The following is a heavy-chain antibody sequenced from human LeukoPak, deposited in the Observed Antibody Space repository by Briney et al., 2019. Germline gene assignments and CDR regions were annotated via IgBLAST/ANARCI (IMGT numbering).Heavy chain of an antibody. D-gene: IGHD6-13*01. V-gene: IGHV4-34*01. CDR1: GGPFSGYY. CDR2: INHSGST. Sequence: PSETLSLTCAVYGGPFSGYYWSWIRQPPGKGLEWIGEINHSGSTNYNPSLKSRVTISVDTSKNQFSLKLSSVTAADTAVYYCARGRGGYSSSWSTYYYYGMDVWGQGTTVTVSS. CDR3: ARGRGGYSSSWSTYYYYGMDV. J-gene: IGHJ6*02.